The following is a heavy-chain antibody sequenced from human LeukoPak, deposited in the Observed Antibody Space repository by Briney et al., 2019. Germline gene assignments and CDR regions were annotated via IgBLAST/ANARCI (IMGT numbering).Heavy chain of an antibody. Sequence: GGSLRLSCAASGFSFSPYWMSWVRQGPGKGLDWVASINPDGSGTSYEDSVKGRFTISRDNAQNSLYLQMNSLSAEDTAVYYCARLFGGVTTFDYWGQGTLVTVSS. J-gene: IGHJ4*02. CDR1: GFSFSPYW. CDR3: ARLFGGVTTFDY. V-gene: IGHV3-7*01. D-gene: IGHD4-17*01. CDR2: INPDGSGT.